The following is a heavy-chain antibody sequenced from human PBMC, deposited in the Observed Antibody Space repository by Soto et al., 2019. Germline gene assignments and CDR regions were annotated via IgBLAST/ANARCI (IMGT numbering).Heavy chain of an antibody. D-gene: IGHD3-3*01. CDR3: ARGGYDFWSGYYQYYYYYGMDV. J-gene: IGHJ6*02. V-gene: IGHV4-39*01. CDR1: GFSISSSSYY. Sequence: PSETLSLTCTFSGFSISSSSYYLGWIRQPPGKGLEWIGSNYYSGSTYYNPSLKSRVTISVDTSKNQFSLKLSSVTAADTAVYYCARGGYDFWSGYYQYYYYYGMDVWGQGTTVTVSS. CDR2: NYYSGST.